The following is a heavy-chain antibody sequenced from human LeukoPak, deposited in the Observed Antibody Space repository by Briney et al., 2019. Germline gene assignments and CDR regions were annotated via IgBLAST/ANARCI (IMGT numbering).Heavy chain of an antibody. Sequence: PGRSLRLSCAASGFTINNYDIHWVRQAPGKGLEWVAVISYDGSNKYYADSVKGRFTISRDNSKNTLYLQMNSLRAEDTAVYYCAKDSGAGMVRGGTVDYWGQGTLVTVSS. V-gene: IGHV3-30*18. CDR1: GFTINNYD. CDR3: AKDSGAGMVRGGTVDY. J-gene: IGHJ4*02. D-gene: IGHD3-10*01. CDR2: ISYDGSNK.